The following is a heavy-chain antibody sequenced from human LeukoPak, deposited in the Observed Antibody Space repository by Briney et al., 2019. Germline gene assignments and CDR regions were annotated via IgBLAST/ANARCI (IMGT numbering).Heavy chain of an antibody. CDR1: GFTFSSYW. D-gene: IGHD6-19*01. CDR2: IVQDGSEK. Sequence: GGSLRLSCAASGFTFSSYWMTWVRQAPGKGLEWVANIVQDGSEKYYVDSVKGRFTISRDNAKNSLYLQMYSLRAEDTAVYYCARDNSGEQWLVLEYYYYYYMDVWGKGTTVTVSS. V-gene: IGHV3-7*01. J-gene: IGHJ6*03. CDR3: ARDNSGEQWLVLEYYYYYYMDV.